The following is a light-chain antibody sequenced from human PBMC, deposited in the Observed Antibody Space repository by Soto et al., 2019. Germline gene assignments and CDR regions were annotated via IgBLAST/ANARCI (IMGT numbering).Light chain of an antibody. CDR1: QSVSSSY. J-gene: IGKJ2*01. Sequence: EIVLTQSPGTLSLSPGERATLSCRASQSVSSSYLAWYQQKPGQAPRLLIYGASSRATGIPDRFTGSGSGTDFTLTISRLEPADFAVYYCQQYGSSPIYTFDQGTKLEIK. V-gene: IGKV3-20*01. CDR2: GAS. CDR3: QQYGSSPIYT.